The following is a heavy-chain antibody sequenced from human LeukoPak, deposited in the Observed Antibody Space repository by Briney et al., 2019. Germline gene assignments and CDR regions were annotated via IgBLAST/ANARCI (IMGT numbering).Heavy chain of an antibody. D-gene: IGHD6-13*01. Sequence: PGGSLRLSCAASGFTFSSYSMNWVRQAPGKGPEWVSYISSSSSTIDYADSVKGRFTISRDNAKNSLYLQMNSLRAEDTAVYYCARARVAAAGTGTTITNDYWGQGTLVTVSS. V-gene: IGHV3-48*01. CDR3: ARARVAAAGTGTTITNDY. J-gene: IGHJ4*02. CDR2: ISSSSSTI. CDR1: GFTFSSYS.